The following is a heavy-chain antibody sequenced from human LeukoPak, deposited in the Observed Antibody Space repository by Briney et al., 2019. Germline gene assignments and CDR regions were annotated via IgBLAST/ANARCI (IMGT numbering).Heavy chain of an antibody. CDR2: IFIRMSYI. CDR3: ARDRAFGELFSDY. J-gene: IGHJ4*02. Sequence: GGALRLSCAASVVTFSRYSMNWGRQGPGKGLGWVLSIFIRMSYIYYADSVKGRFTISRDNAKNSLYLQMNSLRAEDTAVYYCARDRAFGELFSDYWGQGTLVTVSS. CDR1: VVTFSRYS. V-gene: IGHV3-21*01. D-gene: IGHD3-10*01.